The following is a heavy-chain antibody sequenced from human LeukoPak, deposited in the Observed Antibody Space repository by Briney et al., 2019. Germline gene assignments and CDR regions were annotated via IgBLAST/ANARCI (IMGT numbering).Heavy chain of an antibody. Sequence: ASETLSLTCAVYGGSFSGCYWSWIRQPPGKGLEWIGEINHSGSTNYNPSLKSRVTISVDTSKNQFSLKLSSVTAADTAVYYCARDPYSSSSFDAFDTWGQGTMVTVSS. CDR2: INHSGST. J-gene: IGHJ3*02. V-gene: IGHV4-34*01. CDR1: GGSFSGCY. CDR3: ARDPYSSSSFDAFDT. D-gene: IGHD6-6*01.